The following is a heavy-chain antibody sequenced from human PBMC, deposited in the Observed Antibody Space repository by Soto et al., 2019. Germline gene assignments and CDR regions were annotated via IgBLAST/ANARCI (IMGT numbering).Heavy chain of an antibody. Sequence: PGGSLRLSCAASGFTFSSYVMSWVRRAPGKGLEWVSAIIGSGDSTSYADSVKGRFTISRDNSKNTVYLQMNSLRAEDTAVYYCARSCGPCTFDFWGQGVLVTVSS. CDR2: IIGSGDST. D-gene: IGHD2-21*01. J-gene: IGHJ4*02. CDR1: GFTFSSYV. CDR3: ARSCGPCTFDF. V-gene: IGHV3-23*01.